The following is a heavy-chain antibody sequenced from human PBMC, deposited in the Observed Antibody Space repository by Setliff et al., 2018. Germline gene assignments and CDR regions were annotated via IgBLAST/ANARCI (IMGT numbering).Heavy chain of an antibody. CDR3: ARDYTYYDFWSGPSSDAFDI. V-gene: IGHV3-48*01. D-gene: IGHD3-3*01. CDR2: ISSSSSTI. J-gene: IGHJ3*02. CDR1: GFTFSSYS. Sequence: PGGSLRLSCAASGFTFSSYSMNWVRQAPGKGPEWVSYISSSSSTIYYADSVKGRFTISRYNAKNSLYLQMNSLRAEDTAVYYCARDYTYYDFWSGPSSDAFDIWGQGTMVTVSS.